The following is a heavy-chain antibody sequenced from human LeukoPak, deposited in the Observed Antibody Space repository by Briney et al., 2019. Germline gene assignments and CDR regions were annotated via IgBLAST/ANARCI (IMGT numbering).Heavy chain of an antibody. V-gene: IGHV4-61*02. Sequence: PSETLSLTCTVSGGSINSSSYYWSWIRQPAGKGLEWIGRIYTSGSTNYNPSLKSRVTMSVDTSKNQFSLKLSSVTAADTAVYYCARASGAKRNSGSYNPLFDYWGQGTLVTVSS. CDR3: ARASGAKRNSGSYNPLFDY. D-gene: IGHD1-26*01. CDR2: IYTSGST. J-gene: IGHJ4*02. CDR1: GGSINSSSYY.